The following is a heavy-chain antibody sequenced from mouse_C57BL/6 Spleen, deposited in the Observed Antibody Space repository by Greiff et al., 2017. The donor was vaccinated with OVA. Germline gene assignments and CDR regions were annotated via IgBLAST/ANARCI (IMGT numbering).Heavy chain of an antibody. CDR2: IYPGSGST. J-gene: IGHJ2*01. D-gene: IGHD1-1*01. Sequence: VQLQQPGAELVKPGASVKMSCKASGYTFTSYWITWVKQRPGQGLEWIGDIYPGSGSTNYNEKFKSKATLTVDTSSSTAYMQLSSLTSEDSAVYYCAREGDYYGSSYRGYFDYWGQGTTLTVSS. CDR1: GYTFTSYW. CDR3: AREGDYYGSSYRGYFDY. V-gene: IGHV1-55*01.